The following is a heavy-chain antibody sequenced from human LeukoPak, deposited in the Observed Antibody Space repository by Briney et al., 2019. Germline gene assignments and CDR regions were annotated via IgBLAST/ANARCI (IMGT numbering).Heavy chain of an antibody. V-gene: IGHV1-24*01. CDR2: FDPEDGET. CDR1: GYTFTGYY. J-gene: IGHJ4*02. D-gene: IGHD6-13*01. Sequence: ASVKVSCKASGYTFTGYYMHWVRQAPGKGLEWMRGFDPEDGETIYAQKFQGRVTMTEDTSTDTAYMELSSLRSEDTAVYYCATPLGIAAAGSFDYWGQGTLVTVSS. CDR3: ATPLGIAAAGSFDY.